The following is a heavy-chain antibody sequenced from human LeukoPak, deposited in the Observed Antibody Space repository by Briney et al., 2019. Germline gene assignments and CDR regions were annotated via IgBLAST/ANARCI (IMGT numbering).Heavy chain of an antibody. D-gene: IGHD3-16*02. CDR3: ARDLTGDLYTFFDY. Sequence: ASVKVSCKTTGYTFTGYHLHWVRQAPGQGLEWMAWIQSDSGVTNYAQKFQGRVTVTRDKFTRTSYIEVDRLSSDDTAVYYCARDLTGDLYTFFDYWGQGTLVTVSS. J-gene: IGHJ4*02. CDR1: GYTFTGYH. V-gene: IGHV1-2*02. CDR2: IQSDSGVT.